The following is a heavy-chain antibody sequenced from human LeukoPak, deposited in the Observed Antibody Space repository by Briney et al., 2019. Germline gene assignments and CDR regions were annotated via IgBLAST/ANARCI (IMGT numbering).Heavy chain of an antibody. CDR1: GFTFSSDA. J-gene: IGHJ4*02. D-gene: IGHD6-19*01. Sequence: PGGSLRLSCAASGFTFSSDAMSWVRQAPGKGLEWVSAISGSGGSTYYADSVKGRFTISRDNSKNTLYLQMNSLRAEDTAVYYCAKDGYSSGWYFDYWGQGTLVTVSS. CDR3: AKDGYSSGWYFDY. V-gene: IGHV3-23*01. CDR2: ISGSGGST.